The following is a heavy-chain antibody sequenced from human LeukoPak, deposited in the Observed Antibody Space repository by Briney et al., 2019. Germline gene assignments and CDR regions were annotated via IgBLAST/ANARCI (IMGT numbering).Heavy chain of an antibody. D-gene: IGHD3-9*01. CDR1: GGSVSSGAYS. V-gene: IGHV4-30-2*01. CDR3: ASLGTFYDVLTGCPSNYFDD. J-gene: IGHJ4*02. Sequence: SETLSLTCVVSGGSVSSGAYSWSWIRQPPGKGLEWIGNINHSGKTFYNPSLKSRLTISIDRSKNQFSLRLTSVTAAGTAVYFCASLGTFYDVLTGCPSNYFDDWGQGTLVTVS. CDR2: INHSGKT.